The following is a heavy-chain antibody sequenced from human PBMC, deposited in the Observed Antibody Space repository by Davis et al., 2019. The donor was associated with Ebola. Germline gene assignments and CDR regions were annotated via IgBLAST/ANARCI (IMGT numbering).Heavy chain of an antibody. CDR3: AVGSGSGWFDP. V-gene: IGHV3-7*01. J-gene: IGHJ5*02. CDR1: GFSFRYFW. D-gene: IGHD6-25*01. CDR2: IKEDGSEE. Sequence: PGGSLRLSCAASGFSFRYFWMNWLRQAPGKGLEWVAHIKEDGSEEYYVDPVKGRFTISRDNAKNSLFLQMNSLGAEDTAVYYCAVGSGSGWFDPWGQGTLVTVSS.